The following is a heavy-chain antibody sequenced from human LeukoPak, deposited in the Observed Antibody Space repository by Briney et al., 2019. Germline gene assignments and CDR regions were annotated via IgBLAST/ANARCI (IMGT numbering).Heavy chain of an antibody. CDR1: GFTFSSYW. V-gene: IGHV3-7*01. CDR2: IKYDGNEE. J-gene: IGHJ4*02. Sequence: PGGSLRLSCAASGFTFSSYWMSWMRRAPGKGLEWVANIKYDGNEEYYVDSVKGRFTISRDNAKNSLYLQLNGLRVEDTAVYYCKSGGAAPGSFDYWGQGTLVTVSP. CDR3: KSGGAAPGSFDY. D-gene: IGHD1-1*01.